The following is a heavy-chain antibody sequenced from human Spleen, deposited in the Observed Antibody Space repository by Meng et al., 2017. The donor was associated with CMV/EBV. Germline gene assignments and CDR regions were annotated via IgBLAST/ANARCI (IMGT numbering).Heavy chain of an antibody. CDR2: ISGNTGFI. J-gene: IGHJ3*02. Sequence: GGSLRLSCTSSGFTFDDFAMHWVRQTPGEGLEWVSGISGNTGFIGYADSVKGRFTISRDNAEKSLYLHMNSLRVEDTAVYYCARSGSYYLSAVEIWGQGTLVTVSS. CDR1: GFTFDDFA. CDR3: ARSGSYYLSAVEI. D-gene: IGHD1-26*01. V-gene: IGHV3-9*01.